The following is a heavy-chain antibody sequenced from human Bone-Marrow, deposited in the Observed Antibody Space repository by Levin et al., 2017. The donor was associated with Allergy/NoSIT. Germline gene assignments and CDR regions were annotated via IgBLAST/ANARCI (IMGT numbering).Heavy chain of an antibody. V-gene: IGHV3-11*01. CDR2: ISSSGSTI. D-gene: IGHD3-9*01. CDR1: GFTFSDYY. Sequence: GGSLRLSCAASGFTFSDYYMSWIRQAPGKGLEWVSYISSSGSTIYYADSVKGRFTISRDNAKNSLYLQMNSLRAEDTAVYYCARQPPLTLRYFDYYYYYYMDVWGKGTTVTVSS. CDR3: ARQPPLTLRYFDYYYYYYMDV. J-gene: IGHJ6*03.